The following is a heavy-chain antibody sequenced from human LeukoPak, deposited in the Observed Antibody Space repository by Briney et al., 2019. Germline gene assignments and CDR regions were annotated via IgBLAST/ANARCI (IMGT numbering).Heavy chain of an antibody. CDR2: FYYSGNT. CDR3: ARGPDDYGGNPLQWYFDY. V-gene: IGHV4-39*07. CDR1: GGSISSSGYY. Sequence: PSETLSLTCTVSGGSISSSGYYWGWIRQPPGKGLEWIGSFYYSGNTYYNPSLKSRVTISVDTSKNQFSLKLSSVTAADTAVYYCARGPDDYGGNPLQWYFDYWGQGTLVTVSS. D-gene: IGHD4-23*01. J-gene: IGHJ4*02.